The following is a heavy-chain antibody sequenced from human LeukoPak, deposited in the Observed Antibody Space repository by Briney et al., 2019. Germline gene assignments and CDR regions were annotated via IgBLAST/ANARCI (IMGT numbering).Heavy chain of an antibody. CDR3: AKDDRWFGEFCAFAI. J-gene: IGHJ3*02. D-gene: IGHD3-10*01. Sequence: GGSLRLSCAASGLTFSSYAMSWVRQAPGKGLEWVSAISGSGGSTYYADSVKGRFTISRDNSKNTLYLQMNSLRAEDTAVYYCAKDDRWFGEFCAFAIWGQGTMVTVSS. CDR2: ISGSGGST. V-gene: IGHV3-23*01. CDR1: GLTFSSYA.